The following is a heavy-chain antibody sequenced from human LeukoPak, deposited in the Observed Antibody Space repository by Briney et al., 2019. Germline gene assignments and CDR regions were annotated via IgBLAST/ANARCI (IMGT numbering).Heavy chain of an antibody. J-gene: IGHJ4*02. CDR2: ISGSGGST. Sequence: PGGSLRLSCAASGFTFSSYSMSRVRQAPGKGLEWVSVISGSGGSTYYADSVKGRFTISRDNSKNTLYLQMNSLRAEDTAVYYCAKDRGNWGSFDYWGQGTLVTVSS. V-gene: IGHV3-23*01. D-gene: IGHD7-27*01. CDR3: AKDRGNWGSFDY. CDR1: GFTFSSYS.